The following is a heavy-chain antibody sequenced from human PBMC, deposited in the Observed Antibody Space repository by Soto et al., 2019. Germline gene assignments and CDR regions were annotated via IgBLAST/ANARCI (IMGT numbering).Heavy chain of an antibody. CDR3: AQSPQYYDFWSGYYNPGGANWFDP. CDR2: IYWDDDK. Sequence: SGPTLGEPTQTLTLTCTFSGFSLSTSGVGVGWIRQPPGKALEWLALIYWDDDKRYSPSLKSRLTITKDTSKNQVVLTMTNMDPVDTATYYCAQSPQYYDFWSGYYNPGGANWFDPWGQGTLVTVSS. D-gene: IGHD3-3*01. CDR1: GFSLSTSGVG. V-gene: IGHV2-5*02. J-gene: IGHJ5*02.